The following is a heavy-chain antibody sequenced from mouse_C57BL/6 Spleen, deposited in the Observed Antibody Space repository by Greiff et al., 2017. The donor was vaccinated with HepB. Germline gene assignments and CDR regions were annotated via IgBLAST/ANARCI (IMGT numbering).Heavy chain of an antibody. CDR1: GYTFTSYG. V-gene: IGHV1-81*01. CDR2: IYPRSGNT. CDR3: AREGNYGSSYVSWFAY. Sequence: QVQLKESGAELARPGASVKLSCKASGYTFTSYGISWVKQRTGQGLEWIGEIYPRSGNTYYNEKFKGKATLTADKSSSTAYMELRSLTSEDSAVYFCAREGNYGSSYVSWFAYWGQGTLVTVSA. D-gene: IGHD1-1*01. J-gene: IGHJ3*01.